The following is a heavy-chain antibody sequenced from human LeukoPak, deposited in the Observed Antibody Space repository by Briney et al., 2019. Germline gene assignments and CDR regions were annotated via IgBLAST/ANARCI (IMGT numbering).Heavy chain of an antibody. V-gene: IGHV3-23*01. D-gene: IGHD4/OR15-4a*01. J-gene: IGHJ6*03. Sequence: GGSLRLSCAASGFTFSNYAMSWVRQAPGKGLEWVSAVSGIGDKPYYADSVKGRFTISRDNSKNTLYLQMSSPRAEDTALYYCAKDHYGGNPRTNYYYYMDVWGKGTTVTVSS. CDR2: VSGIGDKP. CDR1: GFTFSNYA. CDR3: AKDHYGGNPRTNYYYYMDV.